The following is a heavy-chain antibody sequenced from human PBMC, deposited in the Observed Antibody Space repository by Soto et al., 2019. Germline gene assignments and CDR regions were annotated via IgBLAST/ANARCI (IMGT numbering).Heavy chain of an antibody. D-gene: IGHD6-13*01. V-gene: IGHV3-21*01. CDR2: ISSSSSYI. Sequence: PGSALELSCAALGLPFIRNIMNWFRKSLGKGLEWVSSISSSSSYIYYADSVKGRFTISRDNAKNSLYLQMNSLRAEDTAVYYCARLYSSSWYGDYYYGMDVWGQGTTVTVSS. CDR3: ARLYSSSWYGDYYYGMDV. CDR1: GLPFIRNI. J-gene: IGHJ6*02.